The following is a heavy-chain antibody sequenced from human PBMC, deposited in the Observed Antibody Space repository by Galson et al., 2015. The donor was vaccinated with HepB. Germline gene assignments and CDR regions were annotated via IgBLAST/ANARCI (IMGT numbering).Heavy chain of an antibody. Sequence: SLRLSCAASGFTFSAYSINWIRQAPGRGLEWVSSISSSSTFIYYGDSMKGRFTVSRDDAKNSLYLQMDSLRAEDTAVYYCATKGHGSGSRHFDYWGQGTLVTVSS. D-gene: IGHD3-10*01. V-gene: IGHV3-21*06. CDR3: ATKGHGSGSRHFDY. CDR2: ISSSSTFI. J-gene: IGHJ4*02. CDR1: GFTFSAYS.